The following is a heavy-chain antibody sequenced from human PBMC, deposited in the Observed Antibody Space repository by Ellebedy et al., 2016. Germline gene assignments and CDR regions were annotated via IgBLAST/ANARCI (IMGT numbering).Heavy chain of an antibody. V-gene: IGHV3-66*01. D-gene: IGHD5-18*01. CDR3: ARGLVRRGYSYGLEDY. J-gene: IGHJ4*02. Sequence: GESLKISXAASGFTVSSNYMSWVRQAPGKGLEWVSVIYSGGSTYYADSVKGRFTISRDNSKNTLYLQMNSLRAEDTAVYYCARGLVRRGYSYGLEDYWGQGTLVTVSS. CDR2: IYSGGST. CDR1: GFTVSSNY.